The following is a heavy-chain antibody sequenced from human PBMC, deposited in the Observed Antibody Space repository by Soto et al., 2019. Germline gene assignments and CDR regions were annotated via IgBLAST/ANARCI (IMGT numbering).Heavy chain of an antibody. V-gene: IGHV4-34*01. J-gene: IGHJ3*02. D-gene: IGHD1-26*01. CDR1: GGSFSGYY. CDR3: MRGGASGSYFLRNAFDI. Sequence: PSETLSLTCAVYGGSFSGYYWSWIRQPPGKGLEWIGEINHSGSTNYNPSLKRRVTTSLDTSKNQFSLKLSSVTAADTAVYYCMRGGASGSYFLRNAFDIWGQGTMVTVSS. CDR2: INHSGST.